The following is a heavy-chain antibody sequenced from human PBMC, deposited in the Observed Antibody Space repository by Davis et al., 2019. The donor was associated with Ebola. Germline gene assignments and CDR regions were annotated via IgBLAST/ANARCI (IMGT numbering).Heavy chain of an antibody. J-gene: IGHJ4*02. D-gene: IGHD3/OR15-3a*01. CDR1: GASISTGGYY. CDR2: MYYDGSA. CDR3: ARAEVGHASPFDC. V-gene: IGHV4-31*11. Sequence: SETLSLTCDVFGASISTGGYYWGWIRQFSGKGLEWIGYMYYDGSAFHNPPLKSRATISLDKSNNQFSLKLRSVTAADTAVYYCARAEVGHASPFDCWGQGTLVTVSS.